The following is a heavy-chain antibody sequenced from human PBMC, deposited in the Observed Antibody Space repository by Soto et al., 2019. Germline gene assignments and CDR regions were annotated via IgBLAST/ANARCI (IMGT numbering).Heavy chain of an antibody. J-gene: IGHJ5*02. V-gene: IGHV3-7*04. Sequence: EVHLVESGGASVQPGGSLRLSCAASGFTFSDYWMTWVRQTPGKGLEGVANMNPDGSEQYYLDSVKGRFTISRDNAKNSLYLQMNNLRGEDTAVYYCTRDLNHDCGPWGQGTQVIVSS. CDR2: MNPDGSEQ. CDR3: TRDLNHDCGP. D-gene: IGHD2-21*01. CDR1: GFTFSDYW.